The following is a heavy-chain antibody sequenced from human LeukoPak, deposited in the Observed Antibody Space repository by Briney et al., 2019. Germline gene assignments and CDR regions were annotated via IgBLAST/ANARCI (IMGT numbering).Heavy chain of an antibody. D-gene: IGHD1-26*01. J-gene: IGHJ4*02. Sequence: PGGSLRLSCAASGFTFSSYAMTWVRQPPGKGLEWVSAISGSDTSTYYADSVKGRFTISRDNSKNTMYLQMNSLRAEDMAVYYCAKGQKWELPLDYWGQGTLVTVSS. CDR3: AKGQKWELPLDY. CDR2: ISGSDTST. V-gene: IGHV3-23*01. CDR1: GFTFSSYA.